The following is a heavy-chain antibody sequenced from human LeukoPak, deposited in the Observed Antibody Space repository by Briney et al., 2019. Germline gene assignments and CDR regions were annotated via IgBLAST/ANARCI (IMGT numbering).Heavy chain of an antibody. D-gene: IGHD4-17*01. Sequence: GGSLRLSCAASGFTFSNAWMSWVRQAPGKGLEWVGRIKSKTDGGTTDYAAPVKGRFTISRDDSKNTLYLQMNSLKTEDTAVYYCTTAYGDYGSGFDYWGQGPLVTVS. CDR1: GFTFSNAW. J-gene: IGHJ4*02. V-gene: IGHV3-15*01. CDR3: TTAYGDYGSGFDY. CDR2: IKSKTDGGTT.